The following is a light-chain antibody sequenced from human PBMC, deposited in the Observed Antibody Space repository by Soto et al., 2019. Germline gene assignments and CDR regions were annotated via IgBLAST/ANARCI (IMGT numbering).Light chain of an antibody. CDR2: AAS. V-gene: IGKV1-39*01. Sequence: DIQMPQSPSTLSASLGASVTITCRASQSVSTWLAWYQQKPGKAPKLLIYAASSLQSGVPSRFSGSGSGTDFTLTISSLQPEDFATDYCQQSYSTPSFGQGTRLEIK. J-gene: IGKJ5*01. CDR1: QSVSTW. CDR3: QQSYSTPS.